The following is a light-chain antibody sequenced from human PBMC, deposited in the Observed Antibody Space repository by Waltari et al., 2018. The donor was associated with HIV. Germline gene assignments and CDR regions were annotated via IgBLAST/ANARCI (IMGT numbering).Light chain of an antibody. Sequence: QTVVTQEPSFSVSPGGTVTLTCGLSSGSVSTSYYPSWYQQTPGQAPRTLIYSTNPRSSVVPDRFSGSILGNKAALTITGAQADDESDYYCVLYMGSGIGVFGGGTKLTVL. V-gene: IGLV8-61*01. J-gene: IGLJ3*02. CDR3: VLYMGSGIGV. CDR2: STN. CDR1: SGSVSTSYY.